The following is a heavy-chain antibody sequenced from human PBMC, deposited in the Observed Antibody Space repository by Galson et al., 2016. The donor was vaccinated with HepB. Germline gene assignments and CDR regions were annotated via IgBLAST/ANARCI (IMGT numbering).Heavy chain of an antibody. J-gene: IGHJ6*02. V-gene: IGHV3-30*18. CDR3: AKDAAYDFWSGHEGNYRMDV. D-gene: IGHD3/OR15-3a*01. Sequence: SLRLSCAGSGFTFSNYGIHWVRQAPGKGLEWVAVISYDGSNKYYADFLKGRFIISRENSKNTLYLQMNSLRADDTAVCYCAKDAAYDFWSGHEGNYRMDVWGQGTTVTVSS. CDR1: GFTFSNYG. CDR2: ISYDGSNK.